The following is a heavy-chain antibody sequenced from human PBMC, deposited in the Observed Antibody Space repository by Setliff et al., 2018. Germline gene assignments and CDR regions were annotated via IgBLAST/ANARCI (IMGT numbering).Heavy chain of an antibody. J-gene: IGHJ4*02. CDR1: GYSISSGYY. CDR3: ARHSARPY. Sequence: SETLSLTCAVSGYSISSGYYWGWIRQPPGKGLEWIGSIYHSGSTYYNPSLKSRVTISVDTSKNRCSLKLSSVTAADTAVYYCARHSARPYWGQGTLVTVSS. CDR2: IYHSGST. V-gene: IGHV4-38-2*01.